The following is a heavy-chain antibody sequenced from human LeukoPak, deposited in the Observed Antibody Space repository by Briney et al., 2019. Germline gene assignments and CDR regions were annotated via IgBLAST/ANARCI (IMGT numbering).Heavy chain of an antibody. CDR3: ARVSTGSSGYFDY. CDR1: GGSIRSSSYY. CDR2: IYYSGST. J-gene: IGHJ4*02. D-gene: IGHD1-1*01. V-gene: IGHV4-39*07. Sequence: SETLSLTCSVSGGSIRSSSYYWGWIRQPPGKGLEWIGSIYYSGSTYYNSSLKSRVTMSLDTSENRFSLKLNSVTAADTAVYYCARVSTGSSGYFDYWGQGTLVTVSS.